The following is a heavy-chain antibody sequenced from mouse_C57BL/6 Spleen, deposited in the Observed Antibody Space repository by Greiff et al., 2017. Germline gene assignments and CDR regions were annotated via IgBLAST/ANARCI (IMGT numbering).Heavy chain of an antibody. CDR3: AREDYGSSYSYAMDY. D-gene: IGHD1-1*01. J-gene: IGHJ4*01. V-gene: IGHV1-81*01. CDR2: IYPRSGNT. CDR1: GYTFTSYG. Sequence: QVQLQQSGAELARPGASVKLSCKASGYTFTSYGISWVKQRTGQGLEWIGEIYPRSGNTYYNEKFKGKATLTADKSSSTAYMDLRSLTSEDSAVYFCAREDYGSSYSYAMDYWGQGTSVTVSS.